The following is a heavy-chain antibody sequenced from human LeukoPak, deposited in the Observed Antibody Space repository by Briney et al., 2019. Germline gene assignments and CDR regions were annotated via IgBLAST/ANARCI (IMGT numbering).Heavy chain of an antibody. D-gene: IGHD3-10*01. J-gene: IGHJ4*02. Sequence: SGPALVXPTQTLTLTCTFSGFSLSTSGMRVSWIRQPPGKALEWLARIDWDDDKFYSTSLKTRLTISKDTSKNQVVLTMTNMDPVDTATYYCARIQTLRFGELLFDYWGQGTLVTVSS. V-gene: IGHV2-70*04. CDR2: IDWDDDK. CDR1: GFSLSTSGMR. CDR3: ARIQTLRFGELLFDY.